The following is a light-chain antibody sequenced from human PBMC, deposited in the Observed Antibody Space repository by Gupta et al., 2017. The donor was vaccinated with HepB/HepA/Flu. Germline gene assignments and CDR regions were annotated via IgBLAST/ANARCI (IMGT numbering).Light chain of an antibody. Sequence: DIKITQSPSSLSASAGDRVTITCRASQSARNHLNWYQQKPGQAPELLIYAASTLQSGVPSRFSGSGSGTDFTLTISSLQAEDFGTYYCQQSYSSPLTFGGGTKVEIK. J-gene: IGKJ4*01. CDR3: QQSYSSPLT. CDR2: AAS. V-gene: IGKV1-39*01. CDR1: QSARNH.